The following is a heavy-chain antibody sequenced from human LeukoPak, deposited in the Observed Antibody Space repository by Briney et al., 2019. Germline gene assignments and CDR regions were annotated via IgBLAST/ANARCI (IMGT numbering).Heavy chain of an antibody. D-gene: IGHD3-10*01. J-gene: IGHJ6*03. CDR3: ARDRTRKVRGDYMDV. V-gene: IGHV3-11*01. Sequence: PGGSLRLSCAAPGFTVSSNYMSWVRQAPGKGLEWVSYISSSGSTIYYADSVKGRFTISRDNAKNSLYLQMNSLRAEDTAVYYCARDRTRKVRGDYMDVWGKGTTVTISS. CDR1: GFTVSSNY. CDR2: ISSSGSTI.